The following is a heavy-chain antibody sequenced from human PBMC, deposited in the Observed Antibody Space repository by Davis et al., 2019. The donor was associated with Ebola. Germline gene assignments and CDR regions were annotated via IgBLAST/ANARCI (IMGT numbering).Heavy chain of an antibody. V-gene: IGHV4-30-2*01. J-gene: IGHJ6*02. Sequence: SETLSLTCAVSGGSISSGIYSWNWIRQPPGKGLEWIGYIFHSGSTYYNPSLESRVTISLDMSKHQFSLNLSSVTAADTAVYYCARGADTAMVSMDAWGQGTTVTVSS. CDR1: GGSISSGIYS. CDR3: ARGADTAMVSMDA. D-gene: IGHD5-18*01. CDR2: IFHSGST.